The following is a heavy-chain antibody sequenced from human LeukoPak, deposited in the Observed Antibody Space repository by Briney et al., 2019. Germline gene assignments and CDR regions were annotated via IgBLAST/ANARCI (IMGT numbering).Heavy chain of an antibody. CDR3: ARGGGFSSGYYSDFFDV. Sequence: SETLSLTCTVSGASIRSYYWSWIRQPAGRGLEWLGRIYNSGSTDYNTSLRGRVTMSADTSKRQFSLKLKSVTAADTAVYYCARGGGFSSGYYSDFFDVWGQGTMVTVSS. D-gene: IGHD6-19*01. CDR1: GASIRSYY. J-gene: IGHJ3*01. V-gene: IGHV4-4*07. CDR2: IYNSGST.